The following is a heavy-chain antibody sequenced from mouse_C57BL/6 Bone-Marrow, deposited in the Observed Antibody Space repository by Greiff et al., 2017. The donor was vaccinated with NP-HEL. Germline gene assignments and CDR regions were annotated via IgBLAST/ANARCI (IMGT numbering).Heavy chain of an antibody. CDR2: IRNKANNHAT. CDR3: GLGGNYLFAY. CDR1: GFTFSDAW. V-gene: IGHV6-6*01. J-gene: IGHJ3*01. D-gene: IGHD2-1*01. Sequence: EVKVEESGGGLVQPGGSMKLSCAASGFTFSDAWMDWVRQSPEKGLEWVAEIRNKANNHATYYAESVKGRFTISSDDSKSSVYLQMNSLRAEDTGIYYCGLGGNYLFAYWGQGTLVTVSA.